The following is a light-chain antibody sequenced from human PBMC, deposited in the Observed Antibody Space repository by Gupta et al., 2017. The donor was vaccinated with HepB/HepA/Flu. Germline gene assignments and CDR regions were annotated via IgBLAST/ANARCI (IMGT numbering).Light chain of an antibody. Sequence: EIVLTQSPGTLSLSPGEGATLSCRASQSFSSNYLAWYQQKSGQAPRLLIYGASSRATGIPDRFSGSGSGTDFTLTISKLEPEDSAVYYCQQYGRSLTFGGGTKVEIK. V-gene: IGKV3-20*01. CDR2: GAS. J-gene: IGKJ4*01. CDR1: QSFSSNY. CDR3: QQYGRSLT.